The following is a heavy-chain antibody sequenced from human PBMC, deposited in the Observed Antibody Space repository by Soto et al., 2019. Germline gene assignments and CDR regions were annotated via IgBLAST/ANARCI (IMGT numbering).Heavy chain of an antibody. CDR2: IKQDGSEK. J-gene: IGHJ6*02. Sequence: GGSLRLSCAASGFTFSSYWMSWIRQAPGKGLEWVANIKQDGSEKYYVDSVKGRFTISRDNAKNSLYLQMNSLRAEDTTVYYCARTRGSGTYYYYSGMDVWGQGXTVTVYS. V-gene: IGHV3-7*01. CDR3: ARTRGSGTYYYYSGMDV. D-gene: IGHD3-10*01. CDR1: GFTFSSYW.